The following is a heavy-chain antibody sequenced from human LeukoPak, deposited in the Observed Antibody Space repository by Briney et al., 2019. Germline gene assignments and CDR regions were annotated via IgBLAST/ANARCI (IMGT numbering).Heavy chain of an antibody. J-gene: IGHJ4*02. CDR3: ARDRPYSSGWYRFSDY. CDR2: IYYSGST. Sequence: SETLSLTCTVSGGSISSYYWSWIRQPPGKGLEWIGYIYYSGSTNYNPSLKSRVTISVDTSKNQFSLKLSSVTAADTAVYYCARDRPYSSGWYRFSDYWGQGTLVTVSS. V-gene: IGHV4-59*01. CDR1: GGSISSYY. D-gene: IGHD6-19*01.